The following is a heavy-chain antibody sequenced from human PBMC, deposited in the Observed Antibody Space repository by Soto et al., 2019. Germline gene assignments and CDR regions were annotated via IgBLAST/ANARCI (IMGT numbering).Heavy chain of an antibody. CDR3: AKDKRGYSYGYFGYYYGMDV. V-gene: IGHV3-30*18. CDR2: ISYDGSNK. CDR1: GGTLSSYG. J-gene: IGHJ6*02. D-gene: IGHD5-18*01. Sequence: GAQRLSGAGCGGTLSSYGRQRVRQAPSKGLEWVAVISYDGSNKYYADSVKGRFTISRDNSKNTLYLQMNSLRAEDTAVYYCAKDKRGYSYGYFGYYYGMDVWGQGTTVTVSS.